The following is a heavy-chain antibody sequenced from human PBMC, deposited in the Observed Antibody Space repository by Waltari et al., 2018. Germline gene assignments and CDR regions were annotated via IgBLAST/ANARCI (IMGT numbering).Heavy chain of an antibody. CDR3: ARRSRLSGARFDP. D-gene: IGHD6-19*01. V-gene: IGHV4-34*01. Sequence: QVQLQQWGAGLLKPSETLSLTCAVYVGSFSGYYWSWIRQPPGKGLEWIGEINHSGSTNYNPSLKSRVTISVDTSKNQFSLKLSSVTAADTAVYYCARRSRLSGARFDPWGQGTLVTVSS. J-gene: IGHJ5*02. CDR1: VGSFSGYY. CDR2: INHSGST.